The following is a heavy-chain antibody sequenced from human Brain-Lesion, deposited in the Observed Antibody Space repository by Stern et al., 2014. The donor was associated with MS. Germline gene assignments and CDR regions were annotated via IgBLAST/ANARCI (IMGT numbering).Heavy chain of an antibody. CDR3: ATYYYDSTGYNDF. Sequence: QLVQSGAEVKKPGASVKVSCKASGYTFTGYYMHWVRQAPGQGLEWMGWINPKSGGTNYAQKFQGWVTMTRDPSINTAYMELSRLRSDDTAVYYCATYYYDSTGYNDFWGQGPLVTVSS. CDR2: INPKSGGT. V-gene: IGHV1-2*04. D-gene: IGHD3-22*01. CDR1: GYTFTGYY. J-gene: IGHJ4*02.